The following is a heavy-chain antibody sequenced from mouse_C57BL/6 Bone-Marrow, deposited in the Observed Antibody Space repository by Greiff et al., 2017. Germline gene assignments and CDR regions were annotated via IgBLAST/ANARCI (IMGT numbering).Heavy chain of an antibody. V-gene: IGHV10-1*01. CDR2: IRSKSNNYAT. J-gene: IGHJ4*01. D-gene: IGHD1-1*01. Sequence: EVKLMESGGGLVQPKGSLKLSCAASGFSFNTYAMNWVRQAPGKGLEWVARIRSKSNNYATYYADSVKDRFTISRDDSESMLYLQMNNLKTEDTAMYYCVRHTTVVAPDAMDYWGQGTSVTVSS. CDR1: GFSFNTYA. CDR3: VRHTTVVAPDAMDY.